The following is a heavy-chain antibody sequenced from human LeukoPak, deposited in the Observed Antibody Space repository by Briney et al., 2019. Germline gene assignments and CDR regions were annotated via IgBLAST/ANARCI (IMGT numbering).Heavy chain of an antibody. CDR2: INASGGNT. CDR1: GFAFNFYA. Sequence: GGSLRLSCAASGFAFNFYAMTWVRQAPGKRLQWVSTINASGGNTYYAESVRGRFTISRDNSKDTLYLQLNSLTAENTAIYYCAKPISGGLAVSADWFDPWGQGTLVAVSS. CDR3: AKPISGGLAVSADWFDP. D-gene: IGHD6-19*01. J-gene: IGHJ5*02. V-gene: IGHV3-23*01.